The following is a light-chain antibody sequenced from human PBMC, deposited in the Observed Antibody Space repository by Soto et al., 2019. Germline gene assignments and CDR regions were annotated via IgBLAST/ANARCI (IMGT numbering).Light chain of an antibody. CDR1: SGDVGSYNL. V-gene: IGLV2-23*01. CDR2: EGN. Sequence: QSALTQPASVSGSPGQSITISCTGTSGDVGSYNLVSWYQKHPGKAPKLMIYEGNKRPSGVSNRFSGSKSANTASLTISGLQTEDEADYYCCSYAGTNTFVFGTGTKVTVL. CDR3: CSYAGTNTFV. J-gene: IGLJ1*01.